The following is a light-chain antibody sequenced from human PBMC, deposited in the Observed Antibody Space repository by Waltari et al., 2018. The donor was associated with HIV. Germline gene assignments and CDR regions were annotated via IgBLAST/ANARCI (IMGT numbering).Light chain of an antibody. Sequence: QSALTQPASVSGSPGQSITIPCTGTTSDIGEYNYVSWFQHHPAEAPTLIIFEVRNRPSGVSTRFSGSKSGNTASLTVSGLQPEDEADYYCSSYTNKYTWVFGGGTKLTVL. J-gene: IGLJ3*02. CDR1: TSDIGEYNY. V-gene: IGLV2-14*01. CDR3: SSYTNKYTWV. CDR2: EVR.